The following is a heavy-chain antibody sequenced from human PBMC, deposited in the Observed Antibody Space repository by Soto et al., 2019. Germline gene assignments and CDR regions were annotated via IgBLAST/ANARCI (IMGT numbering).Heavy chain of an antibody. J-gene: IGHJ4*02. CDR3: ARAPSADFDY. Sequence: SETLSLTCAVYGGSFSGYYWSWIRQPPGKGLEWIGEINHSGSTNYNPSLKSRVTISVDTSKNQFSLKLSSVTAADTAVYYCARAPSADFDYWGQGTLVTVSS. CDR1: GGSFSGYY. V-gene: IGHV4-34*01. D-gene: IGHD6-13*01. CDR2: INHSGST.